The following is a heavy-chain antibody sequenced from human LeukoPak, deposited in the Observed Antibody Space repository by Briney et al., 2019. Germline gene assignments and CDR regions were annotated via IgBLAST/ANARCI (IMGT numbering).Heavy chain of an antibody. Sequence: GRSLRLSCAASGFTFSSYGMHWVRQAPGKGLEWVAVMWYDGSNKYYADSVKGRFTISRDNSKNTLYLQMNSLRAEDTAVYYCARDSGYDSFDYWGQGTLVTVSS. CDR3: ARDSGYDSFDY. J-gene: IGHJ4*02. V-gene: IGHV3-33*01. CDR1: GFTFSSYG. D-gene: IGHD5-12*01. CDR2: MWYDGSNK.